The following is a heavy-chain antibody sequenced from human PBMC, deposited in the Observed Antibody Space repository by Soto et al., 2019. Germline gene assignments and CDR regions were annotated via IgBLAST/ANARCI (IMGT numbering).Heavy chain of an antibody. CDR3: ARNPRRYCSGGSCYSSAFFDI. V-gene: IGHV4-31*03. CDR1: GGSISSGGYY. J-gene: IGHJ3*02. CDR2: IYYSGST. D-gene: IGHD2-15*01. Sequence: QVQLQESGPGLVKPSQTLSLTCTVSGGSISSGGYYWSWIRQHPGKGLEWIGYIYYSGSTYYNPSLTSRVTISVDTSKNQFSLKLSSVTAVDTAVYYCARNPRRYCSGGSCYSSAFFDIWGQGTMVTVSS.